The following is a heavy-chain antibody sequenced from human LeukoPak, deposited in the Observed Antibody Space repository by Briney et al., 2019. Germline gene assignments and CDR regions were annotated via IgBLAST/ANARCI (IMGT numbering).Heavy chain of an antibody. V-gene: IGHV3-48*02. D-gene: IGHD2-21*02. CDR3: ARENIVVVTAIRDAFDI. J-gene: IGHJ3*02. CDR2: ISSGSSTI. CDR1: GFTFSSSW. Sequence: GGSLRLSCAASGFTFSSSWMHWVRQAPGKGLEWVSYISSGSSTIYYADSVKGRFTISRDNAKNSLCLQMNSLRDEDTAVYYCARENIVVVTAIRDAFDIWGQGTMVTVSS.